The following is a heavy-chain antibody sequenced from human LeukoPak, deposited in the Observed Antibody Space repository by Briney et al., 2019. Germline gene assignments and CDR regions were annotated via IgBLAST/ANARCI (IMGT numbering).Heavy chain of an antibody. V-gene: IGHV1-69*05. CDR1: GGAFSSYA. D-gene: IGHD6-13*01. Sequence: GASVKVSCKASGGAFSSYAISWVRQARGQGLEWMGGIIPIFGTANYAQKFQGRVTITTDESTSTAYMELSSLRSEDTAVYYCARDRQQPLYKGFDPWGQGTLVTVSS. CDR3: ARDRQQPLYKGFDP. CDR2: IIPIFGTA. J-gene: IGHJ5*02.